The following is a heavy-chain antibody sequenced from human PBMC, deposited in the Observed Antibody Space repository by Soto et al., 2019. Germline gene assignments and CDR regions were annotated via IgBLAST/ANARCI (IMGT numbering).Heavy chain of an antibody. CDR1: GLTFSSYA. CDR2: ISGSGDST. V-gene: IGHV3-23*01. Sequence: GGSLRLSCAVSGLTFSSYAMSWVRQAPGKGLEWVSAISGSGDSTYYADSVKGRFTISRDNSKNTLYLHVNSLRAEDTAIYYCAKGRDGYKYYYGMDVWGQGTTVPSP. CDR3: AKGRDGYKYYYGMDV. J-gene: IGHJ6*02. D-gene: IGHD5-12*01.